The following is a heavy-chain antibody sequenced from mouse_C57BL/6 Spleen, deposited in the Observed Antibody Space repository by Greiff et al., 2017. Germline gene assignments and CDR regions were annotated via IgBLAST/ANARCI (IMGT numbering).Heavy chain of an antibody. J-gene: IGHJ1*03. D-gene: IGHD1-1*01. CDR1: GFTFSSYG. CDR2: ISSGGSDT. CDR3: GTGDYYGCSYDWSIDV. V-gene: IGHV5-6*01. Sequence: EVHLVESGGDLVKPGGSLKLSCAASGFTFSSYGLSWVRQTPDKRLEWVATISSGGSDTYYPDSVKGRFTISRDNAKNTLYLQMSSLMSSDAAVYYCGTGDYYGCSYDWSIDVWGTGTSVTVSS.